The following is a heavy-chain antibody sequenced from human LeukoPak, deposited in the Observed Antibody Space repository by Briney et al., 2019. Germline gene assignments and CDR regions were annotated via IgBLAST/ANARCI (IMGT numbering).Heavy chain of an antibody. CDR2: IYHSGST. V-gene: IGHV4-38-2*02. CDR1: GYSISSGYY. J-gene: IGHJ4*02. D-gene: IGHD5-24*01. CDR3: ARDGTRDGYRGYFDS. Sequence: SETLSLTCTVSGYSISSGYYWGWIRQPPGKGLEWIGSIYHSGSTNYNPSLKSRVTISVDTSKNQFSLKLSSVTAADTAVYYCARDGTRDGYRGYFDSWGQGTLVTVSS.